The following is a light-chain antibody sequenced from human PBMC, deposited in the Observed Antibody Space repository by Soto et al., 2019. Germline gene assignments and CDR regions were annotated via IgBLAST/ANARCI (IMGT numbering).Light chain of an antibody. CDR3: QQYSTYPPT. V-gene: IGKV1-16*02. Sequence: DTQMTQSPSSLSASVGDRVTITCRASQGISGYLAWFQHRPGKPPKSLIYAASSLHSVVPSKFSGNGSVTDFTLTISSLQPEDFAVYYCQQYSTYPPTFGQGTRLEIK. CDR2: AAS. J-gene: IGKJ5*01. CDR1: QGISGY.